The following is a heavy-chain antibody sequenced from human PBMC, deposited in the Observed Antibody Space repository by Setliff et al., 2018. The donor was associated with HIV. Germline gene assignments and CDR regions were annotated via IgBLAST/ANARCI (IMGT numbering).Heavy chain of an antibody. V-gene: IGHV1-46*01. CDR2: INPTGGFT. J-gene: IGHJ4*02. CDR1: GYTFTANA. Sequence: ASVKVSCKASGYTFTANAIHWVRQAPGQGLEWMGVINPTGGFTDYAQKVQGRVTMTRDTSTRTVYMELRSLRSEDTAVYFCARGHDYGGNDFFDNWGQGTLVTVSS. D-gene: IGHD2-15*01. CDR3: ARGHDYGGNDFFDN.